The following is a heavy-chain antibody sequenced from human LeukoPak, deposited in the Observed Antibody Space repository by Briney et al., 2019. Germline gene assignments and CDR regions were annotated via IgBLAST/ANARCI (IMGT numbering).Heavy chain of an antibody. Sequence: SETLSLTCTVSGGSISSYYWSWIRQPPGKGLEWIGYIYYSGSTNYNPSLKSRVTISVDTSKNQFSPKLSSVTAADTAVYYCARHGSSWSLDYWGQGTLVTVSS. CDR2: IYYSGST. CDR3: ARHGSSWSLDY. J-gene: IGHJ4*02. CDR1: GGSISSYY. D-gene: IGHD6-13*01. V-gene: IGHV4-59*08.